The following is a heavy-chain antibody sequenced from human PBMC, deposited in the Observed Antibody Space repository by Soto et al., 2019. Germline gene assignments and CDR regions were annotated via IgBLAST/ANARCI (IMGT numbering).Heavy chain of an antibody. Sequence: GGSLRLSCAASGFTFSSYAMHWVRQAPGKGLEWVAVISYDGSNKYYADSVKGRFTISRDNSKNTLYLQMNSLRAEDTAVYYCARDREQWLVSNWFDPWGQGTLVTVSS. J-gene: IGHJ5*02. CDR1: GFTFSSYA. CDR2: ISYDGSNK. CDR3: ARDREQWLVSNWFDP. D-gene: IGHD6-19*01. V-gene: IGHV3-30-3*01.